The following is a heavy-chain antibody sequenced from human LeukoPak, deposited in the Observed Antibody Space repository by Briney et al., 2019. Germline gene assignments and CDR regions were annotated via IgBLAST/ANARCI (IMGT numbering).Heavy chain of an antibody. CDR2: IYPGDSDT. CDR1: GYRFTSYW. J-gene: IGHJ5*02. Sequence: GASLQISCQGSGYRFTSYWIGWVRQMPGKGLEWMGIIYPGDSDTRYSPSFQGQVSISADQSISTAYLQWSSLKASDTAMYYCARRLVGATRDNWFDPWGQGTLVTVSS. D-gene: IGHD1-26*01. V-gene: IGHV5-51*01. CDR3: ARRLVGATRDNWFDP.